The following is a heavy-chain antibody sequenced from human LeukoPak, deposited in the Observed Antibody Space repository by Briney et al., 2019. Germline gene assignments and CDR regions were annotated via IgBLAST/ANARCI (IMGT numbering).Heavy chain of an antibody. CDR2: INHSGST. CDR1: GGSFSGDY. CDR3: ARIGATSPLYYFDY. J-gene: IGHJ4*02. D-gene: IGHD1-26*01. Sequence: PSETLSLTCAVYGGSFSGDYWSWIRHPPGKGLEWIGEINHSGSTNYNPSLKSRVTISVDTSKHQFSLKLSSVTAADRAVYYCARIGATSPLYYFDYWGQGTLVTVSS. V-gene: IGHV4-34*01.